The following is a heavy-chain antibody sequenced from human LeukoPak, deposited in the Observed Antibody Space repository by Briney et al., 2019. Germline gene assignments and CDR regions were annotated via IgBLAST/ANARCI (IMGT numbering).Heavy chain of an antibody. Sequence: PSETLSLTCTVSGGSIGSGSYYWSWIRQSAGKRLEWIGRIYTSGSTNYNPTLTSRVTISLDTSGNQFSLKLSSVTAADTAIYYCAREPYSVGYVWSRVWYFDLWGRGTLVTVSS. CDR1: GGSIGSGSYY. V-gene: IGHV4-61*02. CDR2: IYTSGST. D-gene: IGHD1-26*01. CDR3: AREPYSVGYVWSRVWYFDL. J-gene: IGHJ2*01.